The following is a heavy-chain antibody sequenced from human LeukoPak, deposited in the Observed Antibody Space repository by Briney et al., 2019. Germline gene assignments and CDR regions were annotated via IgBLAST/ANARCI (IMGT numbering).Heavy chain of an antibody. D-gene: IGHD1-26*01. CDR1: GGSISGYY. CDR3: ASFSRGAPIDY. Sequence: SETLSLTCTVSGGSISGYYWSWIRQPPGKGLEYIGYIYYSGYTNYNPSLKSRVTISVYTSKSQFSLQLSSVTAADTAVYYCASFSRGAPIDYWGQGTLVTVSS. J-gene: IGHJ4*02. V-gene: IGHV4-59*01. CDR2: IYYSGYT.